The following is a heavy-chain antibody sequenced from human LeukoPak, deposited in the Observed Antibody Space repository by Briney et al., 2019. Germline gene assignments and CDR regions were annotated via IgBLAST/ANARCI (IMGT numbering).Heavy chain of an antibody. V-gene: IGHV3-30-3*01. D-gene: IGHD3-22*01. Sequence: GGSLRLSYSASGFTFSSFATHWVRQAPGKGLEWVAAISYDGRNKYYADSVQGRFTFSRDNSKNMLYLQMNSLRAEDTAVYYCARDGKPDYYDSSGYDYFDYWGQGTLVTVSS. CDR2: ISYDGRNK. CDR3: ARDGKPDYYDSSGYDYFDY. J-gene: IGHJ4*02. CDR1: GFTFSSFA.